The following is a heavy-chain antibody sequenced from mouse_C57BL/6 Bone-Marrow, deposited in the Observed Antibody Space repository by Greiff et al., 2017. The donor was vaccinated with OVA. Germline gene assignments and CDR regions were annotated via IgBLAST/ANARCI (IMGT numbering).Heavy chain of an antibody. CDR2: IHPNSGST. Sequence: VQLQQSGPELVKPGASVKISCKASGYSFTGYYMNWVKQSPEKSLEWIGMIHPNSGSTNYNEKFKSKATLTVDKSSSTAYMQLSSLTSEDSAVYYCARNYYGSKFAYWGQGTLVTVSA. V-gene: IGHV1-42*01. D-gene: IGHD1-1*01. J-gene: IGHJ3*01. CDR3: ARNYYGSKFAY. CDR1: GYSFTGYY.